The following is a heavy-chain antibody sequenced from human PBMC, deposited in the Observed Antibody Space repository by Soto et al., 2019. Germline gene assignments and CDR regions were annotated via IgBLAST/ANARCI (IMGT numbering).Heavy chain of an antibody. Sequence: QPGGSLRLSCAASGFTFSSYWMTWVRQAPGKGLEWVANIKQDGSEKYYVDSVKGRFTISRDNAKNSLYLQMNSLRAGDTAVYYCARGGDGYSSSWYFDLWGRGTPVTVSS. V-gene: IGHV3-7*01. CDR3: ARGGDGYSSSWYFDL. J-gene: IGHJ2*01. D-gene: IGHD4-4*01. CDR1: GFTFSSYW. CDR2: IKQDGSEK.